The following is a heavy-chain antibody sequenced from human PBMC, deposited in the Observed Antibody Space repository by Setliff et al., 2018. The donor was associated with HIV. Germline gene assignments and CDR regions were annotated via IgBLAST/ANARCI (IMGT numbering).Heavy chain of an antibody. V-gene: IGHV4-59*11. CDR1: GGSIRSHY. CDR3: ARAGSYGWDY. D-gene: IGHD5-18*01. CDR2: FYYSGST. Sequence: SETLSLTCTVSGGSIRSHYWNWIRQSPGKGLEWIAYFYYSGSTNYNPSLKSRLTISVDTSKNQVSLKLSSVTAADTAVYYCARAGSYGWDYWGQGTLVTVSS. J-gene: IGHJ4*02.